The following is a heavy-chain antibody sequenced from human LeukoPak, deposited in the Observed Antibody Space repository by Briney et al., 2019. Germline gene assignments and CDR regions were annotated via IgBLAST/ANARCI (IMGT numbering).Heavy chain of an antibody. CDR1: VYTFTSYG. J-gene: IGHJ4*02. V-gene: IGHV1-18*01. CDR2: ISAYNGNT. Sequence: GASVKVSCKASVYTFTSYGISWVRQAPGHRLEWMGWISAYNGNTNYAQKLQGRVTMTTDTSTSTAYMELRSLRSDDTAVYYCARGRNGDYFDYWGQGTLVTVSS. CDR3: ARGRNGDYFDY. D-gene: IGHD1-1*01.